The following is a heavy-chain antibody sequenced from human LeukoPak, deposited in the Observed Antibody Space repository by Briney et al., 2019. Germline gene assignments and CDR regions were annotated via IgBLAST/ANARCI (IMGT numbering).Heavy chain of an antibody. CDR2: ISGSGGST. D-gene: IGHD3-10*01. CDR3: ARKGDEHGSGID. J-gene: IGHJ4*02. V-gene: IGHV3-23*01. CDR1: GFTFSSYA. Sequence: GGSLRLSCAASGFTFSSYAMSWVRQAPGKGLEWVSAISGSGGSTYYADSVKGRFTISRDNSKNTLYLQMNSLRAEDTAVYYCARKGDEHGSGIDWGQGTLVTVSS.